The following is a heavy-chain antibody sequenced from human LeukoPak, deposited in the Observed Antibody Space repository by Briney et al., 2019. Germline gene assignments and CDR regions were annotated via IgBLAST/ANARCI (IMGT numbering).Heavy chain of an antibody. CDR2: INHSGST. Sequence: PSETLSLTCAVYGGSFSGYYWSWIRQPPGKGLEWIGEINHSGSTNYNPSLKSRVTISVDTSKNQFSLELSSVTAADTAVYYCAGDWGVEGRPGYMDVWGKGTTVTVSS. J-gene: IGHJ6*03. CDR1: GGSFSGYY. V-gene: IGHV4-34*01. CDR3: AGDWGVEGRPGYMDV. D-gene: IGHD6-6*01.